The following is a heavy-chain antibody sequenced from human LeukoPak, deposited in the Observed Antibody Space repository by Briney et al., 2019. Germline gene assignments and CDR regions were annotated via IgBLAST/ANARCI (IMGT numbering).Heavy chain of an antibody. CDR2: ISGSGGST. CDR3: AKRPSSSSLNY. D-gene: IGHD6-6*01. J-gene: IGHJ4*02. CDR1: GFTFRNYA. Sequence: PGGSLRLSCAASGFTFRNYAVSWVRQAPGKGLEWVSAISGSGGSTYYADSVKGRFTISRDNSKNTLYLQMNSLRAEDTAVYYCAKRPSSSSLNYWGQGTLVTVSS. V-gene: IGHV3-23*01.